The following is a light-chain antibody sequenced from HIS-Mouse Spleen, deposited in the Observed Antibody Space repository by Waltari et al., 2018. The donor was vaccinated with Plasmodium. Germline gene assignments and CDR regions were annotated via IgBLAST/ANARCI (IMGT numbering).Light chain of an antibody. CDR3: YSTDSSGNHRV. Sequence: SYELTQPPSVSVSPGHTARITCSGDALPKKYAYWYQQKSGKAPVLVIYEDSKRTSGIPERFSGYSSGTMATLTISGAQVEDEADYYCYSTDSSGNHRVFGGGTKLTVL. V-gene: IGLV3-10*01. CDR1: ALPKKY. J-gene: IGLJ3*02. CDR2: EDS.